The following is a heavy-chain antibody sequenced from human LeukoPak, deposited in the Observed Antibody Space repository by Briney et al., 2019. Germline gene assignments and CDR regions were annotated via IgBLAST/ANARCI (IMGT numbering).Heavy chain of an antibody. Sequence: VGSLRLSCAASGFTFSSYAMSWVPHAPGKGLEWVSAISGSGSSTYYADSVKGRFTISRDNSKNTLYLQMNSLRAEDTAVYYCAKVGYSYGYGYWGQGTLVTVSS. V-gene: IGHV3-23*01. CDR3: AKVGYSYGYGY. D-gene: IGHD5-18*01. J-gene: IGHJ4*02. CDR1: GFTFSSYA. CDR2: ISGSGSST.